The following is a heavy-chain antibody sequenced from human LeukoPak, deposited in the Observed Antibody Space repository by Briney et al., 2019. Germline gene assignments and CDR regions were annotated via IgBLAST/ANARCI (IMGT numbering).Heavy chain of an antibody. CDR2: ITGSGDIT. D-gene: IGHD3-9*01. CDR1: GFTFSSHG. V-gene: IGHV3-23*01. Sequence: GGSLRLSCVASGFTFSSHGMNWVRQAPGKGLEWVSGITGSGDITYYADSVKGRFTISRDDSKNTLYLQMNSLRAEDTAAYYCAKGYYFDILSGYSSLDSWGQGTLVTVSS. CDR3: AKGYYFDILSGYSSLDS. J-gene: IGHJ4*02.